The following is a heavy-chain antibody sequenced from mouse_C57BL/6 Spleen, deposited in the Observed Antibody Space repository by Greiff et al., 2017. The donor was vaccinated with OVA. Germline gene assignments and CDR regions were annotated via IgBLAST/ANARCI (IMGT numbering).Heavy chain of an antibody. J-gene: IGHJ2*01. D-gene: IGHD2-1*01. Sequence: ESGPGLVKPSQSLSLTCSVTGYSITSGYYWNWIRQFPGNKLEWMGYISYDGSNNYNPSLKNRISITRDTSKNQFFLKLNSVTTEDTATYYCARDLRGYYGNYGFDYWGQGTTLTVSS. CDR2: ISYDGSN. CDR3: ARDLRGYYGNYGFDY. V-gene: IGHV3-6*01. CDR1: GYSITSGYY.